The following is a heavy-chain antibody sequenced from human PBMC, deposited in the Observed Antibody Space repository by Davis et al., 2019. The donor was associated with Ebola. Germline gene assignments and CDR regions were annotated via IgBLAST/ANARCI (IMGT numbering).Heavy chain of an antibody. CDR2: IYYSGRT. J-gene: IGHJ4*02. D-gene: IGHD3-22*01. CDR1: GGSISSGGYY. V-gene: IGHV4-31*03. CDR3: ARKGNSDSSGYSFDY. Sequence: MPSETLSLTCTVSGGSISSGGYYWSWIRQHPGKGLEWIGYIYYSGRTYYNPSLKSRVTISVDTSKNQFSLRLSSVTAADTAIYYCARKGNSDSSGYSFDYWGQGTLVTVSS.